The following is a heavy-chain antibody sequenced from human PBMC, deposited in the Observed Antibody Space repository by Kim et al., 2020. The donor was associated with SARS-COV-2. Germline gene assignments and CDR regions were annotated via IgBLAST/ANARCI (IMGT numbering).Heavy chain of an antibody. D-gene: IGHD2-21*02. Sequence: SETLSLTCAVYGGSFSGYYWSWIRQPPGKGLEWIGEINHSGSTNYNPSLKSRVTISVDTSKNQFSLKLSSVTAADTAVYYCARGQHIVVVTASNINPLD. CDR3: ARGQHIVVVTASNINPLD. CDR2: INHSGST. J-gene: IGHJ4*01. CDR1: GGSFSGYY. V-gene: IGHV4-34*01.